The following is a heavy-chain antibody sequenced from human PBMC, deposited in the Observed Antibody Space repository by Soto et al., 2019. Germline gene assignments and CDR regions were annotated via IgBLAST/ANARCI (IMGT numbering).Heavy chain of an antibody. CDR3: ARGFRAGSGTYGHYSYGLDV. CDR1: GYTFTTYG. Sequence: QVQLVQSGAEVKEPGASVKVSCKASGYTFTTYGITWMRQAPGQGLEWMGWINVYNGNTNYAQKIQGRVTMTTDTSTSTAYMEMRSLRCKDTAVYFCARGFRAGSGTYGHYSYGLDVWGQGTTVTVSS. D-gene: IGHD3-10*01. CDR2: INVYNGNT. J-gene: IGHJ6*02. V-gene: IGHV1-18*01.